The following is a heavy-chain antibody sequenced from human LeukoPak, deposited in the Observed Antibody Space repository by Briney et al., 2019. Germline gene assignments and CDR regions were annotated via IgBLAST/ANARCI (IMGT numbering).Heavy chain of an antibody. CDR3: ARGPDTAMDYYFDY. J-gene: IGHJ4*02. V-gene: IGHV3-33*01. D-gene: IGHD5-18*01. Sequence: GRSLRLSCAASGFTFSSYGMHWVRQAPGKGLEWVAVIWYDGSNKYYADSVKGRFTISSDNSKNTLYLQMNSLRAEDTAVYYCARGPDTAMDYYFDYWGQGTLVTVSS. CDR2: IWYDGSNK. CDR1: GFTFSSYG.